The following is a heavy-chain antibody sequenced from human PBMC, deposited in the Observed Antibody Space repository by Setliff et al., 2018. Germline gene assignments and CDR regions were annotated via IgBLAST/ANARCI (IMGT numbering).Heavy chain of an antibody. Sequence: GGSLRLSCAASGFTFSSDPMSWVRQAPGKGLGWVSAISGSGGSTYYADSVKGRFTISRDNSKNTLYLQMNSLRAEDTAVYYCAKRQWLLSTIDYWGQGTLVTVSS. V-gene: IGHV3-23*01. CDR1: GFTFSSDP. J-gene: IGHJ4*02. CDR3: AKRQWLLSTIDY. CDR2: ISGSGGST. D-gene: IGHD6-19*01.